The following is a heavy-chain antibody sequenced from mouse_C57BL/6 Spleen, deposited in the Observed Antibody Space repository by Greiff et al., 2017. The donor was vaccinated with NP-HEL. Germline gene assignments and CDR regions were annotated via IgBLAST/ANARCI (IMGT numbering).Heavy chain of an antibody. CDR3: ARNYGSSYDYYFDY. CDR1: GYTFTSYW. Sequence: VKLQQPGAELVKPGASVKLSCKASGYTFTSYWMQWVKQRPGQGLEWIGEIDPSDSYTNYNQKFKGKATLTVDTSSSTAYMQLSSLTSEDSAVYYCARNYGSSYDYYFDYWGQGTTLTVSS. V-gene: IGHV1-50*01. CDR2: IDPSDSYT. D-gene: IGHD1-1*01. J-gene: IGHJ2*01.